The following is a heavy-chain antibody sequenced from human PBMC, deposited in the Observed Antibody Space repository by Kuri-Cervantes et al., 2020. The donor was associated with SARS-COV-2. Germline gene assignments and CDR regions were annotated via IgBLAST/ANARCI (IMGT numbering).Heavy chain of an antibody. CDR1: GFTFSSYS. CDR3: ARDWGELGKDY. Sequence: GSLRLSCAASGFTFSSYSMNWVRQPPGKGLEWIGEINHSGSTNYNPSLKSRVTISVDTSKNQFSLKLSSVTAADTAVYYCARDWGELGKDYWGQGTLVTVSS. CDR2: INHSGST. V-gene: IGHV4-34*01. J-gene: IGHJ4*02. D-gene: IGHD7-27*01.